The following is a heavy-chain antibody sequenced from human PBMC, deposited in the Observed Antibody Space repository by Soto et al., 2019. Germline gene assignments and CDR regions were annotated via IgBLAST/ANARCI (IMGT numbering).Heavy chain of an antibody. V-gene: IGHV3-23*01. CDR3: AKNYYDFWSGYPPYYFDY. J-gene: IGHJ4*02. Sequence: PGGSLRLSCAASGFTFKSYAISWVRQAPGKGLEWVSVISGSGGSTYYADSVRGRFTISRDNSKNTLSLQMNSLRAEDTAVYFCAKNYYDFWSGYPPYYFDYWGQGTLVTVSS. CDR1: GFTFKSYA. D-gene: IGHD3-3*01. CDR2: ISGSGGST.